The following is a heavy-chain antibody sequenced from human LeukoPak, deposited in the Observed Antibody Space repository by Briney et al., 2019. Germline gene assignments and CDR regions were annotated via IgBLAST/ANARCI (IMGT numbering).Heavy chain of an antibody. CDR1: GGSISSYY. J-gene: IGHJ3*02. CDR2: IYYSGST. V-gene: IGHV4-59*01. CDR3: ARGSTVNTMDDAFDI. D-gene: IGHD4-17*01. Sequence: PSETLSLTCTVSGGSISSYYWSWIRQPPGKGLEWIGYIYYSGSTNYNPPLKSRVTISVDTSKNQFSLKLSSVTAADTAVYYCARGSTVNTMDDAFDIWGQGTMVTVSS.